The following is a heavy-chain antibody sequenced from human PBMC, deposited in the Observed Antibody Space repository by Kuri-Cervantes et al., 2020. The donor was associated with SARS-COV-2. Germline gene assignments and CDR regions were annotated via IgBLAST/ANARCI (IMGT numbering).Heavy chain of an antibody. J-gene: IGHJ4*02. V-gene: IGHV3-7*03. D-gene: IGHD1-26*01. CDR3: ARPSLNTGSYFPD. Sequence: GESLKISCAASGFTFSSHWMGWVRQAPGKGLEWVANIDQDGYEKYFVDSVKGRFSISRDNAKNSLFLQMNSLRAEDTAIYFCARPSLNTGSYFPDWGQGTLVTVSS. CDR2: IDQDGYEK. CDR1: GFTFSSHW.